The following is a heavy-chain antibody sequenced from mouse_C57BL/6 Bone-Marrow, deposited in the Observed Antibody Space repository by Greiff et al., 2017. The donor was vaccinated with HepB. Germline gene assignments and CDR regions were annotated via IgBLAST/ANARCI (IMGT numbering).Heavy chain of an antibody. CDR2: INPNNGGT. V-gene: IGHV1-18*01. Sequence: VQLKHSGPELVKPGASVKIPCKASGYTFTDYNMDWVKQSHGKSLEWIGDINPNNGGTIYNQKFKGKATLTVDKSSSTAYMELRSLTSEDTAVYYCARRDYYYGSSYGSYAMDYWGQGTSVTVSS. CDR3: ARRDYYYGSSYGSYAMDY. D-gene: IGHD1-1*01. CDR1: GYTFTDYN. J-gene: IGHJ4*01.